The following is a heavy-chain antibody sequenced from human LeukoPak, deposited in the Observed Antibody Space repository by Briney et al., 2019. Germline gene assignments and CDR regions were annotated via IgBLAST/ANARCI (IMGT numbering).Heavy chain of an antibody. D-gene: IGHD6-13*01. V-gene: IGHV4-61*02. Sequence: SETLSLTCTVSGGSLSSGSYYWSWIRQPAGKGLEWIGRIYTSGSTNYNPSLKSRVTISVDTSKNQFSLKLSSVTAADTAVYYCARDPGAAADYYYYYYMDVWGKGTTVTVSS. CDR1: GGSLSSGSYY. J-gene: IGHJ6*03. CDR3: ARDPGAAADYYYYYYMDV. CDR2: IYTSGST.